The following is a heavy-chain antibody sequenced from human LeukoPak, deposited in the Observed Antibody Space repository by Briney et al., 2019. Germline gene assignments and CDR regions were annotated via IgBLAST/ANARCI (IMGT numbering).Heavy chain of an antibody. V-gene: IGHV4-61*02. CDR1: GGSISSGSYY. CDR3: ARVGIAAAGTYYYYYMDV. J-gene: IGHJ6*03. Sequence: SETLSLTCTVSGGSISSGSYYWSWIRQPAGKGLEWIGRIYTSGSTNYNPSLKSRVTISVDTSKNQFSLKLSSVTAADTAVYYCARVGIAAAGTYYYYYMDVWGKGTTVTISS. D-gene: IGHD6-13*01. CDR2: IYTSGST.